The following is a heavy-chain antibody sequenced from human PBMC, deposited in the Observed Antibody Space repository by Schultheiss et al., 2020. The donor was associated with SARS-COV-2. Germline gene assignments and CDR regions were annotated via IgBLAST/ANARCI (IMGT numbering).Heavy chain of an antibody. V-gene: IGHV4-61*05. J-gene: IGHJ5*02. CDR2: IYYSGST. CDR1: GGSISSSSYY. Sequence: SETLSLTCTVSGGSISSSSYYWGWIRQPPGKGLEWIGYIYYSGSTNYNPSLKSRVTISVDTSKNQFSLKLSSVTAADTAVYYCARGPLLFDPWGQGTLVTVSS. CDR3: ARGPLLFDP.